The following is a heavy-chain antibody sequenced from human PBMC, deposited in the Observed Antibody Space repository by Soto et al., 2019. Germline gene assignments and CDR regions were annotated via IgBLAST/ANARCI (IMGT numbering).Heavy chain of an antibody. D-gene: IGHD1-20*01. CDR3: ARDGEGNCDFYYYYGMDV. V-gene: IGHV1-69*01. CDR1: GGTFSSYA. CDR2: IIPIFGTA. Sequence: QVQLVQSGAEVKKPGSSVKVSCKASGGTFSSYAISWVRQAPGQGLEWMGGIIPIFGTANYAQKFQGRVTITADESTSTAYMELSSLRSEDTAVYYCARDGEGNCDFYYYYGMDVWGQGTTVTVSS. J-gene: IGHJ6*02.